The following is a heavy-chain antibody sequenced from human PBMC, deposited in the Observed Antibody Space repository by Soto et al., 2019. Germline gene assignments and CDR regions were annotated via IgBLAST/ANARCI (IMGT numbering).Heavy chain of an antibody. D-gene: IGHD3-10*01. CDR3: ARDYSGSGQKNAYYYAMDG. J-gene: IGHJ6*02. V-gene: IGHV1-69*13. CDR1: GGTFNKYV. Sequence: VSSVKVSCKASGGTFNKYVVVWVRPAPGQGLEWMGKVIPMFGAPDYAQKFQYRFTITADVSTNTVYMEVSGLRPDDPAGYFCARDYSGSGQKNAYYYAMDGWGQGTTVTVSS. CDR2: VIPMFGAP.